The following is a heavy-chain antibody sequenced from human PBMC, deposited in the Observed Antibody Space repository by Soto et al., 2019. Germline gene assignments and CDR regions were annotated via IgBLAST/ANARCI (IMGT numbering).Heavy chain of an antibody. CDR3: ASCRWLQSPYFDY. Sequence: SVKFSCKASGGTLSSYAISWLRQAPGQGLEWMGVIIPIFGTANYAQKFQGRVTITADKSTSTAYMELSSPRSEDTAVYYCASCRWLQSPYFDYWGQGTLVTVSS. V-gene: IGHV1-69*06. CDR2: IIPIFGTA. D-gene: IGHD5-12*01. CDR1: GGTLSSYA. J-gene: IGHJ4*02.